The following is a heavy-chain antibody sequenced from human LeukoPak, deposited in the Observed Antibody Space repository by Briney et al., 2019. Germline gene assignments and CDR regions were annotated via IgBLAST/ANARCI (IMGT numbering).Heavy chain of an antibody. D-gene: IGHD2-15*01. CDR3: ARGTGSGGRLPADV. CDR2: ISSNGSST. Sequence: GGSLRLSCAASGFTFSSYAMHWVRQAPGKGLEYVSAISSNGSSTYYANSVKGRFTISRDNSKNTLYLQMGSLRAEDMAVYYCARGTGSGGRLPADVWGQGTTVTVSS. J-gene: IGHJ6*02. CDR1: GFTFSSYA. V-gene: IGHV3-64*01.